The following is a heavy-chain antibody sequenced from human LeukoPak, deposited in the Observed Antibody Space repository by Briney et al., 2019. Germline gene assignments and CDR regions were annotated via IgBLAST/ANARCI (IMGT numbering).Heavy chain of an antibody. Sequence: KPSETLSLTCTVSGGSISSYYWSWIRQPPGKGLEWIGYIYYSGSTNYNPSLKSRVTISVDTSKNQFSLKLSSVTAADTAVYYCAIGYSHGFDYWGQGTLVTASS. V-gene: IGHV4-59*01. CDR3: AIGYSHGFDY. CDR2: IYYSGST. CDR1: GGSISSYY. J-gene: IGHJ4*02. D-gene: IGHD5-18*01.